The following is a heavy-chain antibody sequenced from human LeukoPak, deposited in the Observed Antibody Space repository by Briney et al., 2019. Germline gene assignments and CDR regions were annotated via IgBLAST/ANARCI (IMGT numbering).Heavy chain of an antibody. J-gene: IGHJ4*02. CDR1: GGTFSSYA. CDR3: IGLYASGSYSGLDY. CDR2: IIPILGIA. D-gene: IGHD3-10*01. V-gene: IGHV1-69*04. Sequence: ASVKVSCKASGGTFSSYAISWVRQAPGQGLEWMGRIIPILGIANYAQKFQGRVTITADKSTSTAYMELSSLRSEDTAVYYCIGLYASGSYSGLDYSGQGTLVTVSS.